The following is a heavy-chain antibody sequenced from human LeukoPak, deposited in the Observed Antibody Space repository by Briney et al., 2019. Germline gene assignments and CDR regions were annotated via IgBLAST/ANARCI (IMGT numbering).Heavy chain of an antibody. V-gene: IGHV4-4*09. CDR2: IYTSGST. Sequence: ASETLSLTCTVSGGSISSYYWSWIRQPPGKGLEWIGYIYTSGSTNYNPSLKSRVTISVDTSKNQFSLKLSSVTAADTAVYYCASGYSSSWLPYYYHYYMDVWGKGTTVTVSS. CDR1: GGSISSYY. J-gene: IGHJ6*03. D-gene: IGHD6-13*01. CDR3: ASGYSSSWLPYYYHYYMDV.